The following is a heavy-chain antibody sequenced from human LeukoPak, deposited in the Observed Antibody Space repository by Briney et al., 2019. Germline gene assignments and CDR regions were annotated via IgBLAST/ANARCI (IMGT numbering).Heavy chain of an antibody. CDR2: IYYSGSP. V-gene: IGHV4-61*03. Sequence: SETLSLTCTVSGGSVSSGSYYWSWIRQPPGQGLEWIGYIYYSGSPNYNPSLKSRVTISVDTSKNHFSLKLNSLTAADTAVYYCARGMPHDLWGQGTLVTVSS. J-gene: IGHJ5*02. CDR3: ARGMPHDL. D-gene: IGHD2-2*01. CDR1: GGSVSSGSYY.